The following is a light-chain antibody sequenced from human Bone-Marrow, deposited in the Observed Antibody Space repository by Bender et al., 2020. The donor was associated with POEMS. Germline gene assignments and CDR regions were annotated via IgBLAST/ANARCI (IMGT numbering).Light chain of an antibody. Sequence: QSALTQPASMSGSPGQSITISCTGTDNNVGGYNLVSWYQQHPGKAPKVLIFEDRKRPSGVSSRFSGSKSGNTASLTISSLQAEDEADYYCCSYAGSNTYLFGSGTTVTVL. CDR3: CSYAGSNTYL. CDR2: EDR. V-gene: IGLV2-23*01. J-gene: IGLJ1*01. CDR1: DNNVGGYNL.